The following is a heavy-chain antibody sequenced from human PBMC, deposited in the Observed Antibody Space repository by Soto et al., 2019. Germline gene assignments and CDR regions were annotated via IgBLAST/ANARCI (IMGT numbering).Heavy chain of an antibody. CDR2: ISSNGGST. Sequence: GGSLRLSCSASGFTFSSYAMHWVRQAPGKGLEYVSAISSNGGSTYYADSVKGRFTISRDNSKNTLYLQMSSLRAEDTAVYYCVKEEGSRPNYYYYGMDVWGQGTTVTVSS. CDR1: GFTFSSYA. V-gene: IGHV3-64D*08. J-gene: IGHJ6*02. CDR3: VKEEGSRPNYYYYGMDV.